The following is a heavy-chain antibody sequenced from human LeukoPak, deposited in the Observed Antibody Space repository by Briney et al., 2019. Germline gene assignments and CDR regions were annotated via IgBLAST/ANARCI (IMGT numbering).Heavy chain of an antibody. J-gene: IGHJ4*02. Sequence: GGPLRLSCAASGFPFSSYWMSWVRQAPGKGLEWVANIKQDGSEKYYVDSVKGRFTISRDNAKNSLYLQMNSLRAEDTAVYYCARARRSFDYWGQGTLVTVSS. CDR1: GFPFSSYW. CDR3: ARARRSFDY. CDR2: IKQDGSEK. V-gene: IGHV3-7*03.